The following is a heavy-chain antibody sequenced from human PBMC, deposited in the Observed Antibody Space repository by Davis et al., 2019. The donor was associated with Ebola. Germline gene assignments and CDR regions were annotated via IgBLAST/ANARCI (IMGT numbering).Heavy chain of an antibody. D-gene: IGHD6-6*01. CDR2: IKQDGSEK. Sequence: GESLKISCAASGFTVSSNYMSWVRQAPGKGLEWVANIKQDGSEKYYVDSVKGRFTISRDNAKNSLYLQMNSLRAEDTAVYYCAREIFQYSSSSYYYYMDVWGKGTTDTVSS. J-gene: IGHJ6*03. CDR1: GFTVSSNY. V-gene: IGHV3-7*01. CDR3: AREIFQYSSSSYYYYMDV.